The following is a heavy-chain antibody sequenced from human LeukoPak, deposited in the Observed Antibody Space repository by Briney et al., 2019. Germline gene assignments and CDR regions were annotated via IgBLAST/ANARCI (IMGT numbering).Heavy chain of an antibody. J-gene: IGHJ4*02. Sequence: SSGTLSLTCGVYGASFSDYFWSWIRQSPEKGLEWIGEIKHGGDTYYHPSLRGRVSISADTSKNQFSLKLSSVTAAYTAVYYCARGPSSAGATIFDYWGQGTLVTVSS. CDR1: GASFSDYF. CDR2: IKHGGDT. V-gene: IGHV4-34*01. D-gene: IGHD1-26*01. CDR3: ARGPSSAGATIFDY.